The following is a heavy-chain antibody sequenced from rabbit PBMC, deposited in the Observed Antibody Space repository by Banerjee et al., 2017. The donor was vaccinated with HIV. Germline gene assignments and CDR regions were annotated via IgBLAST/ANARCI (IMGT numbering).Heavy chain of an antibody. V-gene: IGHV1S45*01. CDR2: IYGGSSVNT. Sequence: QEQLVESGGGLVQPGGSLKLSCKASGFDFSSYGVSWVRQAPGKGLEWIACIYGGSSVNTYYASWAKGRFTISKTSSTTVTLQMTSLTVADTATYFCATNGMDLWGPGTLVTVS. CDR3: ATNGMDL. J-gene: IGHJ6*01. CDR1: GFDFSSYG.